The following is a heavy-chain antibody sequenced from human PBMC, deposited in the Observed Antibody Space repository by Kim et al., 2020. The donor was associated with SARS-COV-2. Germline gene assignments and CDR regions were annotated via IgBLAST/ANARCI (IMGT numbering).Heavy chain of an antibody. Sequence: SSNYNPARKSRVTIAVDTSKNQFSRKLSSVTAADTAGYYCARVGATTDYWGQGTLVTVSS. J-gene: IGHJ4*02. CDR3: ARVGATTDY. V-gene: IGHV4-59*01. CDR2: SS. D-gene: IGHD1-26*01.